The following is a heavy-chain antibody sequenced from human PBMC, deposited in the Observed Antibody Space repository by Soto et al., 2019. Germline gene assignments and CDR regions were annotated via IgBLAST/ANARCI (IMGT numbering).Heavy chain of an antibody. CDR1: GFTFSNYG. CDR3: AKDGNEYSSAWYAPSLDY. CDR2: ISYDRSNK. D-gene: IGHD6-19*01. J-gene: IGHJ4*02. V-gene: IGHV3-30*18. Sequence: QVQLVESGGGVVQPGRSLRLSCAASGFTFSNYGMHWVRQAPGKGLEWVAVISYDRSNKYYADFVKGRFTISRDNSKNTLYLQMNSLRAEHTAVYYCAKDGNEYSSAWYAPSLDYWGQGTLVTVSS.